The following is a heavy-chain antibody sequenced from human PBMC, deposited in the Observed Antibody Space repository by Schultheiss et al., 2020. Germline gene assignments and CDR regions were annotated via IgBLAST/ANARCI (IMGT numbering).Heavy chain of an antibody. CDR1: GGTFSSYA. J-gene: IGHJ6*02. D-gene: IGHD3-10*01. CDR2: IIPIFGTA. Sequence: SVKVSCKASGGTFSSYAISWVRQAPGQGLEWMGGIIPIFGTANYAQKFQGRVTITADESTSTAYMELSSLRSEDTALYYCAKGHISQEYGSGSFYYYYYYGMDVWGQGTTVTVSS. V-gene: IGHV1-69*13. CDR3: AKGHISQEYGSGSFYYYYYYGMDV.